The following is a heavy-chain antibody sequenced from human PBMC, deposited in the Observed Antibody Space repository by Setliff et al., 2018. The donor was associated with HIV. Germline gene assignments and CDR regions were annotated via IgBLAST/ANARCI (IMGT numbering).Heavy chain of an antibody. CDR2: MNPNSGHT. CDR1: GYTFSSND. J-gene: IGHJ4*02. V-gene: IGHV1-8*01. Sequence: ASVKVSCKASGYTFSSNDINWVRQATGQGLEWMGWMNPNSGHTGYAQKFKGRVTMTRDTSISTAYMELSSLRSEDTAVYYCARGREWLPVASYFDYWGQGTLVTVS. CDR3: ARGREWLPVASYFDY. D-gene: IGHD3-3*01.